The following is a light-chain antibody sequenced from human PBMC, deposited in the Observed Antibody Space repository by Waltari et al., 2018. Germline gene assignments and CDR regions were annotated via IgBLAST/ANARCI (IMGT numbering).Light chain of an antibody. V-gene: IGKV3-11*01. CDR2: DAA. CDR1: QSINTY. J-gene: IGKJ5*01. Sequence: EIVLTQSQATLYLSPGERATLSCRASQSINTYLACYQHNPGQAPRLLIYDAANRATGIPARFSGSGSGTDFTLIISSLEPEDFAVYYCQQRSNWPPITFGQGTRLEMK. CDR3: QQRSNWPPIT.